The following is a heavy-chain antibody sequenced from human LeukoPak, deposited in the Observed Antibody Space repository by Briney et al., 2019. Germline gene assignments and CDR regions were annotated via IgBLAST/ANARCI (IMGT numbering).Heavy chain of an antibody. CDR2: IYYSGST. D-gene: IGHD3-22*01. CDR1: GGSISSGGYH. Sequence: SQTLSLTCTVSGGSISSGGYHWSWIRQHPGKGLEWIGYIYYSGSTYYNPSLKSRVTISVDTSKNQFSLKLSSVTAADTAVYYCARGSDYYDSSGYYGYFDYWGQGTLVTVSS. V-gene: IGHV4-31*03. CDR3: ARGSDYYDSSGYYGYFDY. J-gene: IGHJ4*02.